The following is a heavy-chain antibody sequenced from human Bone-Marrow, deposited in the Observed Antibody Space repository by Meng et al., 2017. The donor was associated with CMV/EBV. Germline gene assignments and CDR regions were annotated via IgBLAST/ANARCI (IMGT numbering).Heavy chain of an antibody. CDR2: ISHSGSST. Sequence: GGSLRLSCIASGFTFSNYEMNWVRQAPGKGLEWVSYISHSGSSTLYADSVKGRFTISRDNAKNSLFRQMNSLRAEDTAVYYCARDGSGYGDPLGGQGTQVTVSS. CDR3: ARDGSGYGDPL. CDR1: GFTFSNYE. J-gene: IGHJ4*02. D-gene: IGHD3-10*01. V-gene: IGHV3-48*03.